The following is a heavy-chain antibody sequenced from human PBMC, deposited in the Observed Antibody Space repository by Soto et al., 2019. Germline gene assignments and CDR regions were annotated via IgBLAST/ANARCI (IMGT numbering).Heavy chain of an antibody. D-gene: IGHD5-18*01. CDR2: IYPGDSDT. Sequence: AESVTISCKDSGYSFTSYWIVWVLQMPGKGLEWMGIIYPGDSDTRYSPSFQGQVTISADKSISTAYLQWSSLKASDTAMYYCARFGYSYGYYFDYWGQGTMVTVSS. J-gene: IGHJ4*02. V-gene: IGHV5-51*01. CDR3: ARFGYSYGYYFDY. CDR1: GYSFTSYW.